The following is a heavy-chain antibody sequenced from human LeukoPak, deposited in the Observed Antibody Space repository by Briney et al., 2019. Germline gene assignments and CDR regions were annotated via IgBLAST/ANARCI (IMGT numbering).Heavy chain of an antibody. V-gene: IGHV3-30*02. CDR3: SKDINSHCRGDCSDY. J-gene: IGHJ4*02. CDR1: GFTFSKHG. CDR2: IRNDGSNS. D-gene: IGHD2-15*01. Sequence: PGGSLRLSCAASGFTFSKHGMHWVRQAPGKGLEWVAFIRNDGSNSYYVDSVKGRFTISRDNSKNTVDLRMNSLRAEDTAIYYCSKDINSHCRGDCSDYWGQGTLVIVSS.